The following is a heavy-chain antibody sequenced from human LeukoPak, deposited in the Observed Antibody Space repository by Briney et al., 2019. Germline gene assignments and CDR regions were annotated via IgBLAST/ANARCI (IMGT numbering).Heavy chain of an antibody. CDR3: ARIGVSYGMDV. J-gene: IGHJ6*02. Sequence: GGSLRLSCAASEFTFSSYSMNWVRQAPGKGLEWVSSISSSSSYIYYADSVKGRFTISRDNAKNSLYLQMNSLRAEDTAVYYCARIGVSYGMDVWGQGTTVTVSS. V-gene: IGHV3-21*01. D-gene: IGHD3-10*01. CDR2: ISSSSSYI. CDR1: EFTFSSYS.